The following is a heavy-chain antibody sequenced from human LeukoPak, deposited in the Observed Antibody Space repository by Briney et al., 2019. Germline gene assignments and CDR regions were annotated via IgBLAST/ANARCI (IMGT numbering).Heavy chain of an antibody. CDR1: GGSISSYY. D-gene: IGHD3-9*01. J-gene: IGHJ3*02. Sequence: SETLSLTCTVSGGSISSYYWSWIRQPPGKGLEWIGYIYYSGSTNYNPSLKSRVTISVDTSKNQFSLKLSSETAADTAVYYCARDGKDYDILTGYYPDAFDIWGQGTMVTVSS. CDR3: ARDGKDYDILTGYYPDAFDI. V-gene: IGHV4-59*01. CDR2: IYYSGST.